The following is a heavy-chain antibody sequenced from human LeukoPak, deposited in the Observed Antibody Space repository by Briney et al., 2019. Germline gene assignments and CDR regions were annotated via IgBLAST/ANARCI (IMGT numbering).Heavy chain of an antibody. D-gene: IGHD2-2*01. V-gene: IGHV1-18*01. J-gene: IGHJ5*02. CDR3: ARSPLLSYCSSTKCPNWSDP. CDR2: ISAYNGNT. Sequence: ASVRVSCKASGYTFTNYGISWVRQAPGQGLEWMGWISAYNGNTNYAQKLQDRVTMNTDTSTSTAYIELRSLGSDDTAVYYCARSPLLSYCSSTKCPNWSDPWGQGTLVTVSS. CDR1: GYTFTNYG.